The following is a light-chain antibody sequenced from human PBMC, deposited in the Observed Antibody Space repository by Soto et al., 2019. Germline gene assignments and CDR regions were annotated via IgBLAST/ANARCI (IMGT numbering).Light chain of an antibody. J-gene: IGKJ1*01. Sequence: DSQMTQSPSTLSASVGDRVTITCRARQSISSWSARNRQTRGKAPKLLISDASSLERGVPSRFSGSGSGTEFTLTISSLQPDDFATYYCQQYNSYSWRFGQGTKVDIK. V-gene: IGKV1-5*01. CDR2: DAS. CDR1: QSISSW. CDR3: QQYNSYSWR.